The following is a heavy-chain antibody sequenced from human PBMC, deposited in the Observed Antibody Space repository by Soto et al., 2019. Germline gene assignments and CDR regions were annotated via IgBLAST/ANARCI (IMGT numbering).Heavy chain of an antibody. Sequence: SLRLSCAASGFTFDDYAMHWVRQAPGKGLEWVSGISWNSGSIGYADSVKGRFTISRDNAKNSLYLQMNSLRAEDTALYYCANSPYSSSRFHYWGQGTLVTVSS. D-gene: IGHD6-13*01. J-gene: IGHJ4*02. CDR3: ANSPYSSSRFHY. V-gene: IGHV3-9*01. CDR1: GFTFDDYA. CDR2: ISWNSGSI.